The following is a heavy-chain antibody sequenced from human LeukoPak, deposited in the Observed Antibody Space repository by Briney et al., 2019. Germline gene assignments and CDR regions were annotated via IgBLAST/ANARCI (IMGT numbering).Heavy chain of an antibody. V-gene: IGHV3-23*01. CDR1: GFTFSSYA. Sequence: GGSLRLSCAASGFTFSSYAMSWVRQAPGKGREWVSTISGSGSSTYYADSVKGRFTNSRDNSKNKLYLQMNSLRAEDTAVYHCAKGRYYYDNSDAFEIWGQGTMVNVSS. CDR2: ISGSGSST. CDR3: AKGRYYYDNSDAFEI. D-gene: IGHD3-22*01. J-gene: IGHJ3*02.